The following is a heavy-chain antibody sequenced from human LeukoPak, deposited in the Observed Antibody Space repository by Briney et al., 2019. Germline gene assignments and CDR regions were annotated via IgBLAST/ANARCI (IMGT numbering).Heavy chain of an antibody. CDR1: GDSIRSYY. CDR2: IYYSGRT. J-gene: IGHJ4*02. CDR3: ARDFRGYIDY. V-gene: IGHV4-59*13. Sequence: SETLSLTCTVSGDSIRSYYWRWVRQPPGGGLEWIGCIYYSGRTNYNPSLKSRVTISVDTSRNQFSLKLSSVTAADTAGYYCARDFRGYIDYWGQGALVAVSS. D-gene: IGHD5-18*01.